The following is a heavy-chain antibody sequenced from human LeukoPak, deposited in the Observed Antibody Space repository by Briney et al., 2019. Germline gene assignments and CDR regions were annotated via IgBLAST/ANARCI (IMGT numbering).Heavy chain of an antibody. CDR1: GGSISSGGYY. J-gene: IGHJ5*02. D-gene: IGHD2-2*02. CDR2: IYYSGST. V-gene: IGHV4-31*03. Sequence: SETLSLTCTVSGGSISSGGYYWSWIRQHPGKGLEWIGYIYYSGSTYYNPSLKSRVTISVDTSKNQFSLKLSSVTAADTAVYYCARGNVVVPAAICWFDPWAREPWSPSPQ. CDR3: ARGNVVVPAAICWFDP.